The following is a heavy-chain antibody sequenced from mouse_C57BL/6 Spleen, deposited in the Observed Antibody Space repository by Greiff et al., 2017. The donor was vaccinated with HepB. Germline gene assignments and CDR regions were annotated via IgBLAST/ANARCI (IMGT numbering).Heavy chain of an antibody. Sequence: EVMLVESGEGLVKPGGSLKLSCAASGFTFSSYAMSWVRQTPEKRLEWVAYISSGGDYIYYADTVKGRFTISRDNARNTLYLQMSSLKSEDTAMYYCTRVDDYDGGFAYWGQGTLVTVSA. J-gene: IGHJ3*01. D-gene: IGHD2-4*01. CDR2: ISSGGDYI. V-gene: IGHV5-9-1*02. CDR3: TRVDDYDGGFAY. CDR1: GFTFSSYA.